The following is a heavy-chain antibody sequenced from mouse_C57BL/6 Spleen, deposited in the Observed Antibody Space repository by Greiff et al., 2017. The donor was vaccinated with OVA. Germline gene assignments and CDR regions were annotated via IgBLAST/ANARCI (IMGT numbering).Heavy chain of an antibody. J-gene: IGHJ3*01. CDR2: INYDGSST. CDR3: ARESGDGYSLFAY. CDR1: GFTFSDYY. D-gene: IGHD2-3*01. V-gene: IGHV5-16*01. Sequence: EVKLVESEGGLVQPGSSMKLSCTASGFTFSDYYMAWVRQVPEKGLEWVANINYDGSSTYYLDSLKSRFIISRDNAKNILYLQMSSLKSEDTATYYCARESGDGYSLFAYWGQGTLVTVSA.